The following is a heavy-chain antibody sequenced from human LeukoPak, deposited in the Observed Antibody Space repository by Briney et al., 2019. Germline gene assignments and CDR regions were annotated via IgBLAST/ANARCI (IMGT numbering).Heavy chain of an antibody. V-gene: IGHV1-69*02. J-gene: IGHJ4*02. CDR3: ATAPVGVVTLLYY. D-gene: IGHD3-3*01. Sequence: GRIIPILGIANYAQKFQGRVTITADKSTSTAYMELRSLRSDDTAVYYCATAPVGVVTLLYYWGQGTLVTVSP. CDR2: IIPILGIA.